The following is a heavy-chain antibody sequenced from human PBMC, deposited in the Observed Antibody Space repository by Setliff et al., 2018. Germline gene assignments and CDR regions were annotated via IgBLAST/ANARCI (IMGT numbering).Heavy chain of an antibody. D-gene: IGHD6-19*01. J-gene: IGHJ6*03. CDR2: IYTSGST. V-gene: IGHV4-4*07. CDR1: GGAVSGDY. CDR3: ARAISGWFSAHYYYMDV. Sequence: SETLSLTCSVSGGAVSGDYWTWIRQPAGKGLEWIGHIYTSGSTKYNSSLKSRVSISVDTSKNQFSLKLSSVTAADTAVYYCARAISGWFSAHYYYMDVWGKGTTVTVSS.